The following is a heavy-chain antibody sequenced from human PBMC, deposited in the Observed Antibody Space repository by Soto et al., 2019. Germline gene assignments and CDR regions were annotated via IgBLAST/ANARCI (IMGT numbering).Heavy chain of an antibody. D-gene: IGHD5-12*01. V-gene: IGHV1-69*13. Sequence: ASVKVSCKASGGTFSSYAISWVRQAPGQGLEWMGGIIPIFGTANYAQKFQGRVTITADESTSTAYMELSSLRSEDTAVYYCARDVRGYSGYASYYFDYWGQGTLVTAPQ. CDR2: IIPIFGTA. J-gene: IGHJ4*02. CDR1: GGTFSSYA. CDR3: ARDVRGYSGYASYYFDY.